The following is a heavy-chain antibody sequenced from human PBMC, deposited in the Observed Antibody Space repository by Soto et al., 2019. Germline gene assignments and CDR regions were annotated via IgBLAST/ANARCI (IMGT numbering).Heavy chain of an antibody. Sequence: GGSLRLSCAASGFTFSSYGMTWVRQAPGKGLEWVSFSSATGAGTYYADSVKGRFTISRDNSKNTLYLQMTSLRADDTAVYYCANDRRAAGNYGYYGEFWGQGELVTVPS. V-gene: IGHV3-23*01. D-gene: IGHD3-3*01. CDR3: ANDRRAAGNYGYYGEF. CDR1: GFTFSSYG. J-gene: IGHJ4*02. CDR2: SSATGAGT.